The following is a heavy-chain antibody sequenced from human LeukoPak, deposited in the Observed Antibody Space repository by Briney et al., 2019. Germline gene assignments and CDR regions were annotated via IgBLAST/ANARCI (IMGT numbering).Heavy chain of an antibody. J-gene: IGHJ5*02. CDR2: IYYSGST. CDR3: ASTGIVFWFDP. V-gene: IGHV4-59*01. Sequence: SETLSLTCTVSGGSISSYYWSWIRQPPGKGLEWIGYIYYSGSTNYNPSLKSRVTISVDTSKNQFSLKLSSVTAADTAVYYCASTGIVFWFDPWGQGTLVTVSS. CDR1: GGSISSYY. D-gene: IGHD1-14*01.